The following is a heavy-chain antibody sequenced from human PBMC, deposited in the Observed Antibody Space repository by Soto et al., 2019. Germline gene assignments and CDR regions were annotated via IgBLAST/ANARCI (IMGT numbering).Heavy chain of an antibody. CDR3: AWYCLIASRRSAFDY. CDR1: GYTFTSYG. CDR2: ISAYNGNT. Sequence: QVQLVQSGAEVKKPGASVKVSCQASGYTFTSYGISWVRQAPGQGLEWMGWISAYNGNTNYAQKLQGRVTMTTDTSTRTAYMELRILRSDDTAVYDCAWYCLIASRRSAFDYWGQGTLVTVSS. V-gene: IGHV1-18*01. D-gene: IGHD6-6*01. J-gene: IGHJ4*02.